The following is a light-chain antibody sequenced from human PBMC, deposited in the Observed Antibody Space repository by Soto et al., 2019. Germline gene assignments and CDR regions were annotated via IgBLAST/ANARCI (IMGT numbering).Light chain of an antibody. CDR2: GAS. Sequence: EVLMTQSPATLSVSPGERVTLSCRASQSININLAWYQQKPGQAPRVLIYGASSRASGIPDRFSGSGSGTDFTLTISRLEHGDFAFYYCQQYHSWPPLTFGGGTRVEIK. CDR3: QQYHSWPPLT. CDR1: QSININ. V-gene: IGKV3D-15*01. J-gene: IGKJ4*01.